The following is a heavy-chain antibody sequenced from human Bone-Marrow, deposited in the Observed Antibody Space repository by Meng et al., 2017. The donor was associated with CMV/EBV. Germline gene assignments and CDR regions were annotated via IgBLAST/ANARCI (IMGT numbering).Heavy chain of an antibody. V-gene: IGHV4-4*09. Sequence: SETLSLTCIVSGGSINTYYWSWIRQAPGKGLEWIGYIYSSGFTNYNPSLMSRLTISVDMSRNQFPLHLNSVTAADTAVYYCARILSGDSLAFDLWGPGTMVTVSS. CDR3: ARILSGDSLAFDL. J-gene: IGHJ3*01. CDR1: GGSINTYY. D-gene: IGHD7-27*01. CDR2: IYSSGFT.